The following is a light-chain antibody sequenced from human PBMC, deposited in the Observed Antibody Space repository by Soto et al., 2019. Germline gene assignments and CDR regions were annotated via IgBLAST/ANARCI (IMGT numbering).Light chain of an antibody. CDR3: QQYYNYPRT. CDR1: QGISSN. Sequence: AVPITKSPIALSASPGDRFTITCRASQGISSNLAWYQQKPGKAPKLLIYGASTRPSGIPSRFSGSGSGTDFTLTISCLQSEDFATYYCQQYYNYPRTFGQRTKVDIK. CDR2: GAS. J-gene: IGKJ1*01. V-gene: IGKV1-8*01.